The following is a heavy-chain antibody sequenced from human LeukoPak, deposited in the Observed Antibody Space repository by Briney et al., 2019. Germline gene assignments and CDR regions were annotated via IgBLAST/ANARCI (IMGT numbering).Heavy chain of an antibody. J-gene: IGHJ3*02. D-gene: IGHD6-6*01. CDR2: INSNTGGT. V-gene: IGHV1-2*02. CDR3: ARDDSSSSANAFDI. Sequence: ASVKVSCKASGYTFTGYYMHWVRQAPGQGLEWMGWINSNTGGTNYAQEFQGRVTMTRDTSISTAYMDLSSLRSDDTAVYYCARDDSSSSANAFDIWGQGTMVSVSS. CDR1: GYTFTGYY.